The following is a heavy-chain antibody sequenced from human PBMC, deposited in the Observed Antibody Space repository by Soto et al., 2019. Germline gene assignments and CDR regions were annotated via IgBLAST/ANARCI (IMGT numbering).Heavy chain of an antibody. V-gene: IGHV1-18*01. J-gene: IGHJ6*03. D-gene: IGHD2-15*01. Sequence: ASVKVSCKASGYTFTSYGISWVRQAPGQGLEWMGWISAYNGNTNYAQKLQGRVTMTTDTSTSTAYMELRSLRSDDTAVYYCARDPHDSLTYLYYYYYMDVWGKGTTVTVSS. CDR3: ARDPHDSLTYLYYYYYMDV. CDR2: ISAYNGNT. CDR1: GYTFTSYG.